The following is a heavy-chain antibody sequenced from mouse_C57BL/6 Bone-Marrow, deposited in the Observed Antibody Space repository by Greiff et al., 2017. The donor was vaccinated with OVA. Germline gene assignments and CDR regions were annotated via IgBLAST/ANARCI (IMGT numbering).Heavy chain of an antibody. J-gene: IGHJ4*01. CDR2: IYPRSGNT. D-gene: IGHD1-1*01. Sequence: QVQLKQSGAELARPGASVKLSCKASGYTFTSYGISWVKQRTGQGLEWIGEIYPRSGNTYYNEKFKGKATRTADKSSSTAYMELRSLTSEDSAVYFCASYYGSSYYYAMDYWGQGTSVTVSS. V-gene: IGHV1-81*01. CDR3: ASYYGSSYYYAMDY. CDR1: GYTFTSYG.